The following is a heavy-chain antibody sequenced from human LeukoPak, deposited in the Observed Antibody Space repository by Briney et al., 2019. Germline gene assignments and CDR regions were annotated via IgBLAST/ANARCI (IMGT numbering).Heavy chain of an antibody. D-gene: IGHD2-2*01. CDR3: ARVVVPAPDYYMDV. V-gene: IGHV1-2*02. Sequence: GASVKVSCKASGYTFTGYYMHWVRQAPGQGLEWMGWINPNSGGTNYAQKFQGRVTMTRDTSISTAYMELSRLRSDDTAVYYCARVVVPAPDYYMDVWGKGTTVTISS. J-gene: IGHJ6*03. CDR2: INPNSGGT. CDR1: GYTFTGYY.